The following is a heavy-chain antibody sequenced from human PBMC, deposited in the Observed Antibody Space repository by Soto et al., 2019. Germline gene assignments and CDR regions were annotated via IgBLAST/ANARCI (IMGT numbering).Heavy chain of an antibody. CDR3: AREGCSGGTCYSGYNLGIDY. Sequence: PSETLSLTCTVSGGSVGSGYYYWSWIRQPPGKGLEWFGNIFYSANTKYNPSLQSRVTISKDTSKNQFSLTLSSVTAADTAAYYCAREGCSGGTCYSGYNLGIDYWGQGSLVTVS. CDR1: GGSVGSGYYY. CDR2: IFYSANT. V-gene: IGHV4-61*01. J-gene: IGHJ4*02. D-gene: IGHD2-15*01.